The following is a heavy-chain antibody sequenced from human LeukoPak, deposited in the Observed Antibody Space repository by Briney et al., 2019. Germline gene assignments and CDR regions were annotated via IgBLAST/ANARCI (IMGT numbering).Heavy chain of an antibody. J-gene: IGHJ6*02. Sequence: GGFLRLSCAASGFTFSSYAMSWVRQAPGKGLEWVSAIGGSAGATYYADSVKGRFTISRDNSKNTLYLQMNSLRAEDTAVYYCATSTWYYFYALDVWGQGTTVTVSS. V-gene: IGHV3-23*01. CDR2: IGGSAGAT. CDR1: GFTFSSYA. CDR3: ATSTWYYFYALDV. D-gene: IGHD6-13*01.